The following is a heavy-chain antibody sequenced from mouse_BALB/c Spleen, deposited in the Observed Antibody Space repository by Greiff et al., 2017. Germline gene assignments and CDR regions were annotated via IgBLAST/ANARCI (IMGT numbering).Heavy chain of an antibody. CDR3: TRDHGNYGYAMDY. CDR2: ISSGGSYT. Sequence: EVKVVESGGGLVKPGGSLKLSCAASGFTFSSYTMSWVRQTPEKRLEWVATISSGGSYTYYPDSVKGRFTISRDNAKNTLYLQMSSLKSEDTAMYYCTRDHGNYGYAMDYWGQGTSVTVSS. CDR1: GFTFSSYT. J-gene: IGHJ4*01. D-gene: IGHD2-1*01. V-gene: IGHV5-6-4*01.